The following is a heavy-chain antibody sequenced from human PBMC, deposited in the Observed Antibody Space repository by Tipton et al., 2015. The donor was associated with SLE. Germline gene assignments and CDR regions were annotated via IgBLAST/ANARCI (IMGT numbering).Heavy chain of an antibody. D-gene: IGHD1-14*01. Sequence: SLRLSCAASGFTFSSYSMNWVRQAPGKGLEWVSSISGGSTYYADSVKGRFTISRDNSKNTLYLQMNSLRAEDTAVYYCARVMPQGPELDYWGQGTLVTVSS. V-gene: IGHV3-23*01. CDR2: ISGGST. J-gene: IGHJ4*02. CDR3: ARVMPQGPELDY. CDR1: GFTFSSYS.